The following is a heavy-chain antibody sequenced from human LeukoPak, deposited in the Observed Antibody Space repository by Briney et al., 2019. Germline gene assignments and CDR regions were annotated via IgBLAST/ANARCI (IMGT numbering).Heavy chain of an antibody. V-gene: IGHV4-31*03. J-gene: IGHJ4*02. CDR1: GGSINNGGYY. CDR3: ARNRDGYNSFDY. Sequence: SQTLSLTCTVSGGSINNGGYYWSWIRQHPGKGLEWIGYIYYSGSSYYNPSLRSRVTISVDTSKNHFSLKLSSVTAADTAVYYCARNRDGYNSFDYWGQGTLVTVSS. D-gene: IGHD5-24*01. CDR2: IYYSGSS.